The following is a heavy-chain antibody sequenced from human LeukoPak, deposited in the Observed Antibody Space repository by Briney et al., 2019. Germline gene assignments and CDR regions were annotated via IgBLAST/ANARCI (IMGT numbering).Heavy chain of an antibody. V-gene: IGHV4-59*01. J-gene: IGHJ4*02. D-gene: IGHD2-2*02. Sequence: SETLSLTCTVSAGSINSYYSSWIRQPPGKGLEWIGYIYYSVSTNYNPSLRSRVPISEATPKNHFSLKWTSVNPTARPWYIVAGGYTNTWRPAYWGQGTLVTVPS. CDR1: AGSINSYY. CDR2: IYYSVST. CDR3: AGGYTNTWRPAY.